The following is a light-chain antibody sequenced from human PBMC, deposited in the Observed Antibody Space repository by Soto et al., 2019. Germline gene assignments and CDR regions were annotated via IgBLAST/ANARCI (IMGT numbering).Light chain of an antibody. CDR3: SSYTSSLYV. CDR2: DVS. CDR1: SSDVGGYNY. Sequence: QSVRTRPASVSGSPGQSITISGTGTSSDVGGYNYVSWYQQHPGNAPKLMIYDVSNRPSGVSNRFSGSKSGNTASLTISGLQDEDEADYYSSSYTSSLYVFGTGTKVTVL. V-gene: IGLV2-14*01. J-gene: IGLJ1*01.